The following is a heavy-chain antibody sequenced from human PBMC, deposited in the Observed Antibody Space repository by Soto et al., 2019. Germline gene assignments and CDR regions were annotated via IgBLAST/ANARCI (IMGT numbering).Heavy chain of an antibody. CDR1: GYTFTSYG. Sequence: ASVKVSCKASGYTFTSYGISWVRQAPGQGLEWMGWISAYNGNTNYAQKLQGRVTMTTDTSTSTAYMELRSLRSDDTAVYYCARAGICSGGSCFGYYYYYMDVWGKGTTVTVSS. CDR2: ISAYNGNT. J-gene: IGHJ6*03. CDR3: ARAGICSGGSCFGYYYYYMDV. D-gene: IGHD2-15*01. V-gene: IGHV1-18*01.